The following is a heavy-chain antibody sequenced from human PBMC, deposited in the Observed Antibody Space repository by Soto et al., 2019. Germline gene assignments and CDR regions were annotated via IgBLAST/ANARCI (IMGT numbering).Heavy chain of an antibody. CDR1: GFTFSDYA. Sequence: GGSLRLSCAASGFTFSDYAMTWVRQAPGQGLEWVSGISGSGGSTSYADSVRGRFTISRSNSTNTLFLQMNSLRAEDTAVYYCAKPPDSSYYYYYMDVWGKGTTVTVSS. V-gene: IGHV3-23*01. CDR2: ISGSGGST. D-gene: IGHD2-15*01. J-gene: IGHJ6*03. CDR3: AKPPDSSYYYYYMDV.